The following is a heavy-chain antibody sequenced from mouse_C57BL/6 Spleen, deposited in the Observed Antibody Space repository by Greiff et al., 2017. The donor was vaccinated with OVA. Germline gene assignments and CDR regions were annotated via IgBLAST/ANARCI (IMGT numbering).Heavy chain of an antibody. Sequence: VQLQQSVAELVRPGASVKLSCTASGFNIKNTYMHWVKQRPEQGLEWIGRIDPANGNTKYAPKFQGKATITADTSSNTAYLQLSSLTSEDTAIYYCARSGGYYYGSSSDWYFDVWGTGTTVTVSS. CDR2: IDPANGNT. J-gene: IGHJ1*03. CDR1: GFNIKNTY. D-gene: IGHD1-1*01. V-gene: IGHV14-3*01. CDR3: ARSGGYYYGSSSDWYFDV.